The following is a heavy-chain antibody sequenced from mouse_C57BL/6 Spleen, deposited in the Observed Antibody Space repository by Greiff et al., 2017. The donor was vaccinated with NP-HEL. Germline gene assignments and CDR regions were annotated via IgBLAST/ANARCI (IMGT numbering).Heavy chain of an antibody. V-gene: IGHV5-9-1*02. CDR1: GFTFSSYA. CDR3: TREETYYYAMDY. J-gene: IGHJ4*01. CDR2: ISSGGDYI. Sequence: EVMLVESGAGLVKPGGSLKLSCAASGFTFSSYAMSWVRQTPEKRLEWVAYISSGGDYINYADTLKGRFPLSRDNARSTLYLQMSSLKSEETAMYYCTREETYYYAMDYRGQGTSVTVSS.